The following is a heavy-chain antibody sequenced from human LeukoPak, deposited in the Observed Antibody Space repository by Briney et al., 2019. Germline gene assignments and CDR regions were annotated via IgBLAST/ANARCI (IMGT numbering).Heavy chain of an antibody. V-gene: IGHV3-21*01. Sequence: GGSLRLSCAASGFTLSNYNMNWVRQAPGKGLEWVSSISGSSSYLFFADSVKGRFTISRDNTKNSLYLQMNSLRVDDTAVYYCARVLASSGYYPTTYYFDYWGQGTLVTVSS. CDR3: ARVLASSGYYPTTYYFDY. J-gene: IGHJ4*02. CDR2: ISGSSSYL. D-gene: IGHD3-22*01. CDR1: GFTLSNYN.